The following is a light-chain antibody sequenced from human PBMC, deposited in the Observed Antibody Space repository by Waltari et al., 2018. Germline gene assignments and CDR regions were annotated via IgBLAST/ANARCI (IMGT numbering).Light chain of an antibody. CDR2: SNN. Sequence: QSVLTQPPSASGTPGQGVTISCSGSSSNIGSNYVYWYQQLPGTAPKLLIYSNNQRPSGVPDRFSGSKYGTSASLASSGLQSEDEADYYCAAWDDSLSGQVFGTGTEVTVL. CDR1: SSNIGSNY. V-gene: IGLV1-47*02. CDR3: AAWDDSLSGQV. J-gene: IGLJ1*01.